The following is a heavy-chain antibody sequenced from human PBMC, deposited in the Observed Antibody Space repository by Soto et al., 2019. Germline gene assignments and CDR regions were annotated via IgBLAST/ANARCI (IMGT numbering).Heavy chain of an antibody. D-gene: IGHD1-26*01. CDR3: ARGILRPNHYMDV. V-gene: IGHV4-31*02. CDR2: IYDSGSA. Sequence: WTWIRQHPGKGLEWIGYIYDSGSAFYNPSLKSRVTMSVDTSKNQSSLNLRSVTAADTAVFYCARGILRPNHYMDVWGKGTAVAVSS. J-gene: IGHJ6*03.